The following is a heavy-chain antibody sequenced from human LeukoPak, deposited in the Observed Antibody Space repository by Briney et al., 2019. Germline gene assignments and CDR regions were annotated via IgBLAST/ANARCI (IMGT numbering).Heavy chain of an antibody. J-gene: IGHJ5*02. CDR2: IYYSGNT. CDR3: ARVGWGNAAAHPNWLDP. Sequence: PSETLSLTCTVSGGSISATTYYWGWIRQPPGTGLEWIANIYYSGNTAYNPSLKSRVTISMDTSKNQFSLRLNSVTAADTAVYYCARVGWGNAAAHPNWLDPWGQGILVTVSS. V-gene: IGHV4-39*07. CDR1: GGSISATTYY. D-gene: IGHD6-6*01.